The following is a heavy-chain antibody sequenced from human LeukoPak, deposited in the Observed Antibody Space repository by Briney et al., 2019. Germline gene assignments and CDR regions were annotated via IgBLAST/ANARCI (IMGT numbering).Heavy chain of an antibody. CDR1: GFTVTVNY. J-gene: IGHJ4*02. D-gene: IGHD3-16*01. CDR2: IYKSGTI. Sequence: GGSLRLSCAVTGFTVTVNYMSWVRQAPGKGLEWVSIIYKSGTISYADSVKGRFIISRDSSTNTLSLQMTSLRAEDTAVYYCAADFYTSYHLGYWGQGTLVTVSS. CDR3: AADFYTSYHLGY. V-gene: IGHV3-66*01.